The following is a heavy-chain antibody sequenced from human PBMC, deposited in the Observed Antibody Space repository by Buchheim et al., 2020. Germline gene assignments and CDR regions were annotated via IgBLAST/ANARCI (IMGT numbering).Heavy chain of an antibody. CDR3: AKDVGRFLEWLDSDY. J-gene: IGHJ4*02. Sequence: QVQLVESGGGVVQPGRSLRLSCAASGFTFSSYGMHWVRQAPGKGLEWVAFIRYDGSNKYYADSVKGRFTISRDNSKNTLYLQVNSLRAEDTAVYYCAKDVGRFLEWLDSDYWGQGTL. CDR2: IRYDGSNK. V-gene: IGHV3-30*02. CDR1: GFTFSSYG. D-gene: IGHD3-3*01.